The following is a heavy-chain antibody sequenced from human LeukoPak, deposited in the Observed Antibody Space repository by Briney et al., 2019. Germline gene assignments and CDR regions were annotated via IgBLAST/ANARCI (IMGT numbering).Heavy chain of an antibody. J-gene: IGHJ4*02. D-gene: IGHD1/OR15-1a*01. V-gene: IGHV3-74*01. CDR1: GFTFTSHW. CDR2: INIDGTTT. Sequence: PGGSLRLSCVASGFTFTSHWMHWFRQAPGKGLVWVSRINIDGTTTGYADSVRGRFTISRDNAKSTLYLQMNGLRAEDTVVYYCARDLTWNTADYWGQGTLVTVSS. CDR3: ARDLTWNTADY.